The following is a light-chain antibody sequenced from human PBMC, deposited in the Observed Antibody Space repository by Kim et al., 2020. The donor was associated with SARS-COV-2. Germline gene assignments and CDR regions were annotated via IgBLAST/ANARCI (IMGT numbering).Light chain of an antibody. CDR1: QHVFYSSNNKNY. Sequence: DIVLTQTPDSLAVSLGERATINCRTSQHVFYSSNNKNYLAWYQHKPGQPPKLLFYWASTRESGVTDRFSASGSGTDFTLTISTLQAEDVAVYYCQQYFNPPYTFGQRTKLEI. CDR3: QQYFNPPYT. CDR2: WAS. J-gene: IGKJ2*01. V-gene: IGKV4-1*01.